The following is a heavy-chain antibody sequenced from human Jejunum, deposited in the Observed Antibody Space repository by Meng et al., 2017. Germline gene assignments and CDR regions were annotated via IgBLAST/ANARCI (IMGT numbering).Heavy chain of an antibody. D-gene: IGHD3-10*01. CDR1: GFTFSNSW. CDR2: INRNADGGTA. CDR3: TTYGSGSFAY. V-gene: IGHV3-15*01. J-gene: IGHJ4*02. Sequence: GGSLRPSCAASGFTFSNSWMSWVRQAPGKGREWVGRINRNADGGTANYPAAVKGRFSISRDDSQNRLYLQMSSLKTEDTAVYYCTTYGSGSFAYWGQGTLVTVSS.